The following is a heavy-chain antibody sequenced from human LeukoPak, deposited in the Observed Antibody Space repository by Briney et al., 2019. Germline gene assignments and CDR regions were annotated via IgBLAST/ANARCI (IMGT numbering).Heavy chain of an antibody. J-gene: IGHJ3*02. CDR1: GFTFDDYG. Sequence: GGSLRLSCAASGFTFDDYGMSWVRQAPGKGLEWVSGINWNGGSTGYADSVKGRFTISRDNAKNSLYLQMNSLRAEDTALYYCARDYRDSSGWTTPADAFDIWGQGTMVTVSS. CDR3: ARDYRDSSGWTTPADAFDI. CDR2: INWNGGST. D-gene: IGHD6-19*01. V-gene: IGHV3-20*04.